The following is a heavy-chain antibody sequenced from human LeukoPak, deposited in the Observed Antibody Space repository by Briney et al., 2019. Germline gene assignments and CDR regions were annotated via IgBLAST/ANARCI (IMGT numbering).Heavy chain of an antibody. J-gene: IGHJ4*02. CDR1: GYSISSGYY. V-gene: IGHV4-38-2*02. Sequence: SEALSLTCTVSGYSISSGYYWGWIRQPPGKGLEWIGSIYHSGCTYYNPSLKSRVTISVDTSKNQFSLKLSSVTAADTAVYYCARGKVSFDYWGQGTLVTVSS. CDR2: IYHSGCT. D-gene: IGHD6-6*01. CDR3: ARGKVSFDY.